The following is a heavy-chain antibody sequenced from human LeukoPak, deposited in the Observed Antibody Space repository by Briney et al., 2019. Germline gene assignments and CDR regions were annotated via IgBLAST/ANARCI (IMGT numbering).Heavy chain of an antibody. CDR3: ARVVDSYDSSGYRGTLRVYYYMDV. J-gene: IGHJ6*03. D-gene: IGHD3-22*01. CDR1: GFTVSSNY. CDR2: IYSGGST. Sequence: GGSLRLSCAASGFTVSSNYMSWVRQAPGKGLEWVSVIYSGGSTYYADSVKGRFTISRDNSKNTLYLQMNSLRAEDTAVYYCARVVDSYDSSGYRGTLRVYYYMDVWGKGTTVTISS. V-gene: IGHV3-53*01.